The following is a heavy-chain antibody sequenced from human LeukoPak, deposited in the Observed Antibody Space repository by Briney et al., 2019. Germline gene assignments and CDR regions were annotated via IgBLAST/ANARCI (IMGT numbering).Heavy chain of an antibody. Sequence: SETLSLTCTVSGGSISNSNYYWGWIRQPPGKGLEWIGSMYYGGNTYYNPSLKSRVTISVDTSQNQFSLSLSSATAADTAVYYCARHVAGKDYWGQGTLVTVSS. CDR3: ARHVAGKDY. CDR1: GGSISNSNYY. D-gene: IGHD1-14*01. V-gene: IGHV4-39*01. J-gene: IGHJ4*02. CDR2: MYYGGNT.